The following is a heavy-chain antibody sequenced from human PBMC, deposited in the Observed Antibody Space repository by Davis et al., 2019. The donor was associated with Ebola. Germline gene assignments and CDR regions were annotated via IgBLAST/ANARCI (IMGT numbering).Heavy chain of an antibody. V-gene: IGHV3-30*18. CDR1: GFTFSADH. D-gene: IGHD3-3*01. CDR3: AKRYGVAMDV. CDR2: ISYDGSNQ. J-gene: IGHJ6*01. Sequence: PGGSLRLSCAASGFTFSADHIHWVRQAPGKGLEWVAIISYDGSNQYYADSVKGRFTISRENSEKTLYLQMNSLSPDDTAVYYCAKRYGVAMDVWGQGTTVTVAA.